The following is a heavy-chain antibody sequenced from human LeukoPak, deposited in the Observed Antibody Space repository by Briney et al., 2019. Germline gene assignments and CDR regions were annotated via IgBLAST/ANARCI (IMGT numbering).Heavy chain of an antibody. V-gene: IGHV3-21*01. CDR2: ISSSSSYI. D-gene: IGHD5-24*01. CDR1: GFTFSHYS. J-gene: IGHJ4*02. CDR3: ARNQRWLQCGGDY. Sequence: SGGSLRLSCEASGFTFSHYSMNWVRQAPGKGLVWVSSISSSSSYIYYADSVKGRFTISRDNAKKSLYLQMNSLRAEDTAVYYCARNQRWLQCGGDYWDQGTLVTVSS.